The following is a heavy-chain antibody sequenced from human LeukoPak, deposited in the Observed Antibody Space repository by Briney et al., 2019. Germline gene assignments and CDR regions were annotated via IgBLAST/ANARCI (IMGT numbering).Heavy chain of an antibody. CDR1: GFTFSSYA. D-gene: IGHD2-2*01. CDR3: VKPEYCSSTGCSNYYGMDV. CDR2: ISGTGRST. J-gene: IGHJ6*02. Sequence: GGSLRLSCAASGFTFSSYAMNWVRQAPGKGLDWVSAISGTGRSTYYADSVKGRFTVSRDNSKNTLYLQMDSLRAEDTAVYYCVKPEYCSSTGCSNYYGMDVWGQGTTVTVSS. V-gene: IGHV3-23*01.